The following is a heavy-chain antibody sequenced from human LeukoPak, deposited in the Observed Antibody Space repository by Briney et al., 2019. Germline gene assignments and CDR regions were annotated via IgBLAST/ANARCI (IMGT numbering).Heavy chain of an antibody. D-gene: IGHD7-27*01. Sequence: SETLSLTCAVYGGSFSGYYWSWIRQPPGKGLEWIGEINHSGSTNYNPSLKSRVTISVDTSKNQFSLKLSSVTAADTAVYYCARELANWGFYYYYYMDVWGKGTTVTVSS. CDR2: INHSGST. V-gene: IGHV4-34*01. CDR3: ARELANWGFYYYYYMDV. J-gene: IGHJ6*03. CDR1: GGSFSGYY.